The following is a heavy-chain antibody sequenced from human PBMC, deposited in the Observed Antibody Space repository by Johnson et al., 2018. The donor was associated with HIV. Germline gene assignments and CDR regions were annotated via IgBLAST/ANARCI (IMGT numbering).Heavy chain of an antibody. J-gene: IGHJ3*02. CDR3: AKGCISGYPKDAFDI. Sequence: QVQLVESGGGVVQPGGSLRLSCAASGFTFSSYGMHWVRQAPGKGLEWVAFIRYDGSIKYYADSVKGRFISSRDNSKNTLYLQMNSLRAEDTAVYYCAKGCISGYPKDAFDIWGQGTMVTVSS. V-gene: IGHV3-30*02. D-gene: IGHD3-22*01. CDR1: GFTFSSYG. CDR2: IRYDGSIK.